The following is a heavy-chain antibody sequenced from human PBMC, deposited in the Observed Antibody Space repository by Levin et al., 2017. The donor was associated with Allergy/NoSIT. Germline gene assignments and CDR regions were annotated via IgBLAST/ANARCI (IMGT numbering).Heavy chain of an antibody. J-gene: IGHJ6*02. V-gene: IGHV4-34*01. D-gene: IGHD2-2*01. CDR1: GGSFSGYY. Sequence: PSETLSLTCAVYGGSFSGYYWSWIRQPPGKGLEWIGEINHSGSTNYNPSLKSRVTISVDTSKNQFSLKLSSVTAADTAVYYCARGPSGTSHSTHDYGMDVWGQGTTVTVSS. CDR2: INHSGST. CDR3: ARGPSGTSHSTHDYGMDV.